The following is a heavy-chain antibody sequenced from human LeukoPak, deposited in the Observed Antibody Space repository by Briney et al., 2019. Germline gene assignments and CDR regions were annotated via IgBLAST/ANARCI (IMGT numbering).Heavy chain of an antibody. CDR1: GFTFSSYS. CDR3: AKALWFGGFAFDI. Sequence: GGSLRLSCAASGFTFSSYSMNWVRQAPGKGLEWVSYISSSSSTIYYADSVKGRFTISRDNAKNSLYLQMNSLRAEDTAVYYRAKALWFGGFAFDIWGQGTMVTVSS. J-gene: IGHJ3*02. V-gene: IGHV3-48*04. D-gene: IGHD3-10*01. CDR2: ISSSSSTI.